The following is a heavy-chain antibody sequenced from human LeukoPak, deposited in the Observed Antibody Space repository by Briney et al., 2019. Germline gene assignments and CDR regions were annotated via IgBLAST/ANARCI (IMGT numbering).Heavy chain of an antibody. J-gene: IGHJ6*03. CDR2: ITSGSSYI. CDR1: GFTFSSYN. V-gene: IGHV3-21*01. D-gene: IGHD1-26*01. Sequence: GGSLRLSCAASGFTFSSYNMSWVRQAPGKGLEWVSSITSGSSYIYYADSVKGRFTISRDNAKNSLYLQMNSLRAEDTAVYYCARDPYSGSYGNYYYYSMDVWGKGTTVTISS. CDR3: ARDPYSGSYGNYYYYSMDV.